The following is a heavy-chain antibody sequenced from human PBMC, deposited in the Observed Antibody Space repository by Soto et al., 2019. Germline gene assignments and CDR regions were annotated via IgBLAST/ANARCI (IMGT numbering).Heavy chain of an antibody. CDR2: ISAYNGNT. V-gene: IGHV1-18*04. D-gene: IGHD3-3*01. CDR3: ARDDTYYDFWSGYSRAVPRYYYYGMDV. Sequence: ASVKVSCKASGYTFTSYGISWVRQAPGQGLEWMGWISAYNGNTNYAQKLQGRVTMTTDTSTSTAYMELRSLRSDDTAVHYCARDDTYYDFWSGYSRAVPRYYYYGMDVWGQGTTVTVSS. CDR1: GYTFTSYG. J-gene: IGHJ6*02.